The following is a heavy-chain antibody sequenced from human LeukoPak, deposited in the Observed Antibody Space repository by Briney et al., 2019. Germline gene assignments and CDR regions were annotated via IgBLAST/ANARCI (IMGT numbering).Heavy chain of an antibody. J-gene: IGHJ1*01. CDR3: ARDRRDGYNYYEYFQH. CDR1: GFTFSNSA. CDR2: ISSEGKDR. V-gene: IGHV3-30*01. D-gene: IGHD5-24*01. Sequence: GGSLRLSCAASGFTFSNSAIHWVRQAPGKGLEWVSFISSEGKDRNYVESVKGRFIISRDNSKNTMDLQMNSLRAEDTAVYYCARDRRDGYNYYEYFQHWGQGTLVTVSS.